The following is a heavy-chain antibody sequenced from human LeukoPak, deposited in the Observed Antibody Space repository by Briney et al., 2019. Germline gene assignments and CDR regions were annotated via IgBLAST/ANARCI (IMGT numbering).Heavy chain of an antibody. CDR3: ARDGGTRLKYSFGYGDF. D-gene: IGHD3-22*01. J-gene: IGHJ4*02. Sequence: ASVKVSCKASGYTFTGYYMHWVRQAPGQGLEWMGWINPNSGGTNYAQKFQGRVTMTRDTSISTAYMELSRLRSDDTAVYYCARDGGTRLKYSFGYGDFWGQGTLVTVSS. V-gene: IGHV1-2*02. CDR2: INPNSGGT. CDR1: GYTFTGYY.